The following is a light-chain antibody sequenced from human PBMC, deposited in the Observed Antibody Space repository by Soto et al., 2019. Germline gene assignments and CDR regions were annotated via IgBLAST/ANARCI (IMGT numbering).Light chain of an antibody. CDR3: QQYGSSPFT. V-gene: IGKV3-20*01. J-gene: IGKJ3*01. CDR1: QSVSSSY. CDR2: GAS. Sequence: EIVLTQSPGTLSLSPGERATLSCRASQSVSSSYLAWYQQKPGQAPRLLIYGASSRATGIPDRFSGSGSGRYFTLTISILESEDFSVYYCQQYGSSPFTFGPGTKVDIK.